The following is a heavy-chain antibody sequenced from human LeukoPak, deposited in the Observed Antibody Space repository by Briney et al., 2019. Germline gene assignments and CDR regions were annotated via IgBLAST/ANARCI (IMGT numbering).Heavy chain of an antibody. V-gene: IGHV3-30*04. D-gene: IGHD3-22*01. CDR3: ARGPRTYYYDSSGYVYFDY. CDR1: GFTFSTYS. CDR2: ISYDGSNV. J-gene: IGHJ4*02. Sequence: GGSLRLSCAASGFTFSTYSMHWVRQAPGKGLEWAALISYDGSNVYYADSVKGRFTISRDNSKNTLYLHMNSLRADDTAVYYCARGPRTYYYDSSGYVYFDYWGQGTLVTVSS.